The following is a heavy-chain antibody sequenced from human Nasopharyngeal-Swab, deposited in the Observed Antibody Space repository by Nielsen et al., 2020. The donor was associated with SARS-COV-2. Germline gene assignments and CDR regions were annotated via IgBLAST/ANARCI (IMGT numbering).Heavy chain of an antibody. Sequence: SVKVSCKASGGTFISYAISWVRQAPGQGLEWIGGIIPIFGTANYAQKFQGRVTITADESTSTAYMELSSLRSEDTAVYYCARGEGGYSGYGNYYYYYMDVWGKGTTVTVSS. V-gene: IGHV1-69*13. CDR3: ARGEGGYSGYGNYYYYYMDV. CDR1: GGTFISYA. D-gene: IGHD5-12*01. CDR2: IIPIFGTA. J-gene: IGHJ6*03.